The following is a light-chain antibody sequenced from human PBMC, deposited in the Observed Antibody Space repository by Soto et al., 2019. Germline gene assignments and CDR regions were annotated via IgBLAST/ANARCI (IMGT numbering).Light chain of an antibody. J-gene: IGKJ1*01. CDR2: KAS. CDR1: HSISSW. CDR3: QQYNSYWT. Sequence: DIQMTQSPSTLSASVGDRVTITCRASHSISSWLAWYQQKPGKAPKLLIYKASSLESGVPSRFSGRGSGTEFTLTISSLQPDDFATYYCQQYNSYWTFGQGTKVAI. V-gene: IGKV1-5*03.